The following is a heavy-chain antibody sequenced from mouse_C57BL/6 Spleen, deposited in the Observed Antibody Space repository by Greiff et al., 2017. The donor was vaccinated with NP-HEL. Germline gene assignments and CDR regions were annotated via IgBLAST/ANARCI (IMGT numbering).Heavy chain of an antibody. V-gene: IGHV1-50*01. CDR2: IDPSDSYT. J-gene: IGHJ2*01. Sequence: QVQLQQPGAELVKPGASVKLSCKASGYTFTSYWMQWVKQRPGQGLEWIGEIDPSDSYTNYNQKFKGKATLTVDTSSSTAYMQLSSLTSEDSAVYYCARDGNSHYWGQGTTLTVSS. CDR1: GYTFTSYW. CDR3: ARDGNSHY. D-gene: IGHD2-1*01.